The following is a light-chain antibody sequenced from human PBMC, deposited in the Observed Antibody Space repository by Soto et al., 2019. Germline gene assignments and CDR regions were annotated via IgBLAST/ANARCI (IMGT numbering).Light chain of an antibody. V-gene: IGKV3-20*01. J-gene: IGKJ5*01. Sequence: DIVLTQPPSTLSLSPGERASLSCRASQSVSSSLAWYQQKPGQPPRLLIYGASSRATGIPDRFSGSGSGTDFTLTISRLEPEDFAVFYCQHYDSLPITFGQGTRLEIK. CDR2: GAS. CDR3: QHYDSLPIT. CDR1: QSVSSS.